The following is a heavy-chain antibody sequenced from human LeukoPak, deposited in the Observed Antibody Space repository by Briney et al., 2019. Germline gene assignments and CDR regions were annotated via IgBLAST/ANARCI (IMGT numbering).Heavy chain of an antibody. V-gene: IGHV5-51*01. J-gene: IGHJ4*02. D-gene: IGHD3-22*01. CDR2: IYPGDSDT. CDR3: ARENYYDSSGTLNY. CDR1: GYNFTNYW. Sequence: GESLKISCKGSGYNFTNYWIAWVRQMPGKGLEWMGIIYPGDSDTRYSPSFQGQVTISADKSISTAYLQWSSLKASDTAMYYCARENYYDSSGTLNYWGQGTLVTVSS.